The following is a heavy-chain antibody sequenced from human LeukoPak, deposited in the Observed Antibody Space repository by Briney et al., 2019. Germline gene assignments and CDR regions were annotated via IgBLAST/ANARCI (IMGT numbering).Heavy chain of an antibody. V-gene: IGHV3-21*01. CDR3: AREGIAARLGYYYYMDV. D-gene: IGHD6-6*01. CDR2: ISSSSSYI. CDR1: GFTFSTYS. J-gene: IGHJ6*03. Sequence: GGSLRLSCAASGFTFSTYSMNWVRQAPGKGLEWVSSISSSSSYIFYADSVKGRFTISRDNAKSSLYLQMNSLRAEDTAVYYCAREGIAARLGYYYYMDVSGKGTTVTVSS.